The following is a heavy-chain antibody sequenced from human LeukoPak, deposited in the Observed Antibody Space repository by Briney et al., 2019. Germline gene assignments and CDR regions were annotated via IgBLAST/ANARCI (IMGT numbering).Heavy chain of an antibody. Sequence: PGESLRLSCAASGFTFSDYYMSWIRQAPGKGLEWVSYISSSLTYTNYADSVKGRFTISRDNAKNSLYLQMSSLRAEDTAVYYCARLLGGMIVAAYWGQGTLVSVSS. D-gene: IGHD3-22*01. CDR3: ARLLGGMIVAAY. V-gene: IGHV3-11*03. CDR1: GFTFSDYY. CDR2: ISSSLTYT. J-gene: IGHJ4*02.